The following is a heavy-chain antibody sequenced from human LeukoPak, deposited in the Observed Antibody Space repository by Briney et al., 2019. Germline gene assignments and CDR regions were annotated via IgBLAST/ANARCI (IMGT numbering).Heavy chain of an antibody. V-gene: IGHV3-23*01. CDR1: GFTFSSYA. CDR2: ISGSGGST. Sequence: PGGSLRLSCAASGFTFSSYAMSWVRQAPGKGLEGVSAISGSGGSTYYADSVKGRFTISRDNSKNTLYLQMNSLRAEDTAVYYCAKGSRYFDWLSSMVAFDIWGQGTMVTVSS. CDR3: AKGSRYFDWLSSMVAFDI. J-gene: IGHJ3*02. D-gene: IGHD3-9*01.